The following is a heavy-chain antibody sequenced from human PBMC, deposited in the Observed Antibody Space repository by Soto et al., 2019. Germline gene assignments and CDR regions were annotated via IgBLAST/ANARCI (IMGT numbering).Heavy chain of an antibody. D-gene: IGHD5-12*01. Sequence: QITLKESGTTLVKPTQTLTLNCTFSGFSLRSPMMDVGWIRQPPGKALEWLALIYWDDDKRYSPFLKSRLTITKDASKNQVGLTMCNMDPVDTARYYCAHIVVAALGYYFDYWGQGTLVTVSA. V-gene: IGHV2-5*02. J-gene: IGHJ4*02. CDR3: AHIVVAALGYYFDY. CDR1: GFSLRSPMMD. CDR2: IYWDDDK.